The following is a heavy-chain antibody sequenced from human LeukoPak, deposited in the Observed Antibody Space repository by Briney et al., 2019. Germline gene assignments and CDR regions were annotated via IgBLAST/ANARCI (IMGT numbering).Heavy chain of an antibody. CDR2: ISSSSSYI. V-gene: IGHV3-21*01. Sequence: GGSLRLSCAASGFTFSSYSMNWVRQAPGKGLEWVSSISSSSSYIYYADSVKGRFTISRDNAKNSLFLQMNSLRAEDTAVYYCARGSGPADSSSWYRYYYYGMDVWGQGTTVTVSS. CDR1: GFTFSSYS. J-gene: IGHJ6*02. D-gene: IGHD6-13*01. CDR3: ARGSGPADSSSWYRYYYYGMDV.